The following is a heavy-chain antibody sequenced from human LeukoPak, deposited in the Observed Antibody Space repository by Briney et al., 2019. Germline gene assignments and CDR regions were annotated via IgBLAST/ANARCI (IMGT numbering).Heavy chain of an antibody. CDR1: GLIFSNYA. J-gene: IGHJ4*02. D-gene: IGHD4-17*01. V-gene: IGHV3-23*01. CDR2: ISGSGTST. Sequence: GGSLRLSCAASGLIFSNYAMSWVRQAPGKGLEWVSVISGSGTSTYYANSVKGRFTISRDNSKNTLYVQMNTLRAEDTAVYYCAKGASDYGDYEGQFDYWGQGTLVTVSS. CDR3: AKGASDYGDYEGQFDY.